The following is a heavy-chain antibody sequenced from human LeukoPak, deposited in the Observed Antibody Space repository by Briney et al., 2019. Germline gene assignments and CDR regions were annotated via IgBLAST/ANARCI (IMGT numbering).Heavy chain of an antibody. CDR2: FYYRGDT. V-gene: IGHV4-39*01. CDR3: ARLRYCSSASCYFDP. D-gene: IGHD2-2*01. Sequence: SETLSLTCAVSGGSISSSTHYWGWIRQPPGKGLEWIGSFYYRGDTYYNPSLKSRVTISVDTSKNQFSLKLKFVTAADTALYYCARLRYCSSASCYFDPWGQGTLVTVSS. J-gene: IGHJ5*02. CDR1: GGSISSSTHY.